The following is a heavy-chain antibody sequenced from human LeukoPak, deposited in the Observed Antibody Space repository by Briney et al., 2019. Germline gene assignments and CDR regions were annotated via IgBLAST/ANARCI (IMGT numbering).Heavy chain of an antibody. V-gene: IGHV3-23*01. CDR1: GFTFSNYA. CDR3: ARDREFSFGSYTTRYFDHYPSYSDY. J-gene: IGHJ4*02. D-gene: IGHD3-9*01. Sequence: PGESLRLSCAASGFTFSNYAMSWVHQAPGKGLEWVSSISGSSDNTNYADSVKGRFTISRDNSKNILYLQMNSLTAEDTAVYWCARDREFSFGSYTTRYFDHYPSYSDYWGQGTLVTVSS. CDR2: ISGSSDNT.